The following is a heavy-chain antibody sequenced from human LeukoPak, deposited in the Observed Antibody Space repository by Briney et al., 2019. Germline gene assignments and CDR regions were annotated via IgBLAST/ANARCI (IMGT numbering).Heavy chain of an antibody. CDR3: ARSLYSGGWYEVDY. D-gene: IGHD6-19*01. V-gene: IGHV4-59*08. J-gene: IGHJ4*02. Sequence: PSETLSLTCTVSGGSISSYYWSWIRQPPGKGLEWIGYIYHSGSTNYNPSLKSRVTISVDTSKNQFSLKLSSVTAADTAVYYCARSLYSGGWYEVDYWGQGTLVTVSS. CDR2: IYHSGST. CDR1: GGSISSYY.